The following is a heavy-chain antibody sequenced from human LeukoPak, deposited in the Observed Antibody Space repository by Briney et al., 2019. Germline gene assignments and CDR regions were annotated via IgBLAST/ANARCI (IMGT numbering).Heavy chain of an antibody. D-gene: IGHD4-23*01. CDR1: GFTFSTYA. V-gene: IGHV3-23*01. J-gene: IGHJ4*02. Sequence: GSLRLSCAASGFTFSTYAMNWVRQAPGKGLEWLSTITGNGYSIYYADSVKGRFTISRDNSKNTLYLQMSSLRAEDTAIYYCSIYNVSGGNWAGFDSWGQGTVVTVSS. CDR2: ITGNGYSI. CDR3: SIYNVSGGNWAGFDS.